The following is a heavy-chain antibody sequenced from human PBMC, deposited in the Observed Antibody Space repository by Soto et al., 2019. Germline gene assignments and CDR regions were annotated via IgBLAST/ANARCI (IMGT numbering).Heavy chain of an antibody. J-gene: IGHJ4*02. V-gene: IGHV2-5*02. CDR2: IYWDDDK. D-gene: IGHD1-26*01. CDR1: GFSLSTSGVG. CDR3: AHRQKHGNLFDY. Sequence: QITLKESGPTLVKPTQTLTLTCTFSGFSLSTSGVGVGWIRQPPGKALEWLALIYWDDDKRYSPSLKSRLTITKDTSKNQVVLTMTNMDPVVTATYYCAHRQKHGNLFDYWCQGTLVTVSS.